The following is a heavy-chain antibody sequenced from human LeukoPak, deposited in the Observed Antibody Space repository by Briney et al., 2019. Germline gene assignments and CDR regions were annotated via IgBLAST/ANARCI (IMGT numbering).Heavy chain of an antibody. V-gene: IGHV4-34*01. CDR3: ARGGRITMVRGVRDFDY. J-gene: IGHJ4*02. Sequence: PSETLSLTCAVYGGSFSGYYWSWIRQPPGKGLEWSGEINHSGSTNYNPALKSRVTISVDTSKNQFSLKLSSVTAADTAVYYCARGGRITMVRGVRDFDYWGQGTLVTVSS. CDR2: INHSGST. CDR1: GGSFSGYY. D-gene: IGHD3-10*01.